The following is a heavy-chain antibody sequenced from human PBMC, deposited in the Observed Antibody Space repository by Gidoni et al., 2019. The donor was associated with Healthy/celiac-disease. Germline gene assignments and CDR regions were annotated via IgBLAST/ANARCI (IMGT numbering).Heavy chain of an antibody. CDR3: AGSRIAVAGRGFDY. Sequence: QVQLQQWGAGLWTPSETLALTCAVDGGSFSGYYWSCLSQPPGKGLVWIGEINHSGSTNYNPSLKSRVTISVDTFNNQFSLKLSSVTAADTAVYYCAGSRIAVAGRGFDYWGQGTLVTVSS. J-gene: IGHJ4*02. CDR2: INHSGST. CDR1: GGSFSGYY. V-gene: IGHV4-34*01. D-gene: IGHD6-19*01.